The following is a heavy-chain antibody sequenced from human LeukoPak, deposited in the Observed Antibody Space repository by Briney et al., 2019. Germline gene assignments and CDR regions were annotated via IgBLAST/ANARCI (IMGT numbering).Heavy chain of an antibody. D-gene: IGHD4-23*01. J-gene: IGHJ4*02. CDR1: GGSFSGYY. V-gene: IGHV4-34*01. CDR3: ARGGGNRFGY. CDR2: INHSGST. Sequence: SSETLSLTCAVYGGSFSGYYWSWIRQPPGKGLEWIGEINHSGSTNYNPSLKSRVTTSVDTSKNQFSLKLSSVTAADTAVYYCARGGGNRFGYWGQGTLVTVSS.